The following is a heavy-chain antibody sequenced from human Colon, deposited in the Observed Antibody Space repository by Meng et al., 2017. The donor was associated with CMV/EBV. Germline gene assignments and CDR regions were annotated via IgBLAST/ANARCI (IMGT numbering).Heavy chain of an antibody. V-gene: IGHV3-23*01. CDR2: ITDSGGDT. D-gene: IGHD3-3*01. Sequence: GGSLRLSCAASGFTFTNYAMSWVRQAPGKGLEWVSAITDSGGDTYHADSVKGRFTISRDNSKNTLSLQMNSLRAEDTAVYYCAKGSATSRPYYFDYWGQGTLVTSPQ. CDR1: GFTFTNYA. CDR3: AKGSATSRPYYFDY. J-gene: IGHJ4*02.